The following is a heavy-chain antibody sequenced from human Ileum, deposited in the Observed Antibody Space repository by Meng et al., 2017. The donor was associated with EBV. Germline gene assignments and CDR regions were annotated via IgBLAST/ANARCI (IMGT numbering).Heavy chain of an antibody. CDR3: ARGHDYGDYASNY. J-gene: IGHJ4*02. V-gene: IGHV4-34*01. D-gene: IGHD4-17*01. CDR1: GGSFSGYY. CDR2: INHSGST. Sequence: QVQVQQWGAGLLKPSETLSLTCAGYGGSFSGYYWSWIRQPPGKGLEWIGEINHSGSTNYNPSLKSRVTISVDTSKNQFSLKLSSVTAADTAVYYCARGHDYGDYASNYWGQGTLVTVSS.